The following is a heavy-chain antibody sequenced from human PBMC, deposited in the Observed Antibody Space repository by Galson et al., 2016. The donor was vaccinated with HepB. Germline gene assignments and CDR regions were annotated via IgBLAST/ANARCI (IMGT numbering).Heavy chain of an antibody. CDR1: GFSLSNARMG. V-gene: IGHV2-26*01. D-gene: IGHD3-3*01. Sequence: PALVKPTQTLMLTCTVSGFSLSNARMGVSWVRQPPGKALEWLAHIFSNDEKFYRISLKSRLTISKDTSKSQVVLTMTNLDPVDTATYFFARIRLSYYDFSSDYDPTFDYGGQGTLVTGPS. CDR3: ARIRLSYYDFSSDYDPTFDY. J-gene: IGHJ4*02. CDR2: IFSNDEK.